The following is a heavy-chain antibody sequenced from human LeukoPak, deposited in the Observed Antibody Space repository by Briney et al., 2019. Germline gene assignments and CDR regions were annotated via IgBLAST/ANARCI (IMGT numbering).Heavy chain of an antibody. CDR2: IYPGDSDT. CDR3: ARHTESDYFDY. CDR1: GYTFTSYW. J-gene: IGHJ4*02. Sequence: KVSCKASGYTFTSYWVGWVRQMPGKGLEWMGIIYPGDSDTRYSPSFQGQVTISADKSISTAYLQWSSLKASDTAMYYCARHTESDYFDYWGQGTLVTVSS. V-gene: IGHV5-51*01.